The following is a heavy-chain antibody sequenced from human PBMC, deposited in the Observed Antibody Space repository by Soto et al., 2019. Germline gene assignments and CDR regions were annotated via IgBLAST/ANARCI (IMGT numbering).Heavy chain of an antibody. J-gene: IGHJ6*02. Sequence: GGSLRLSCAASGFTFRNAWLSWVRQAPGKGLEGVGRIKSKTDGGTTDYAAPVKGRFTISRDDSKNTLYLQLNSLKTEDAAVYYCTTGPSWAIDVWGQGTTVTRSS. CDR2: IKSKTDGGTT. CDR3: TTGPSWAIDV. CDR1: GFTFRNAW. V-gene: IGHV3-15*01.